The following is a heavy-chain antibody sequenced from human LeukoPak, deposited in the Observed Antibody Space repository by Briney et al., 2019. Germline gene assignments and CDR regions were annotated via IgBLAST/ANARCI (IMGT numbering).Heavy chain of an antibody. J-gene: IGHJ4*02. V-gene: IGHV3-64*01. Sequence: GGSLRLSCAASGFTFSGYPMHWVRQAPGKGLEYVSAITSDGGGTYYASSVRGRFTISRDNSMNTLYLQMGGLRDEDMAVYYCAREASIVVRCSDYWGQGTLVTVSS. CDR1: GFTFSGYP. CDR2: ITSDGGGT. D-gene: IGHD6-6*01. CDR3: AREASIVVRCSDY.